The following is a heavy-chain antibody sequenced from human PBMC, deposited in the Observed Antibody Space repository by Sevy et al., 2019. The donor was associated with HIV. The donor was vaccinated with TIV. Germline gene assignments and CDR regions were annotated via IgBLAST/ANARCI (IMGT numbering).Heavy chain of an antibody. Sequence: GGSLRLSCAASGFTVSSNYMIWVRQAPGKGLEWVSVIYSGGSTYYADSVKGRFTISRDNSKNTLYLQMNSLRAEDTAVYYCARVKWDSYGFNYHYGMDVWGQGTTVTVSS. D-gene: IGHD5-18*01. CDR1: GFTVSSNY. V-gene: IGHV3-53*01. J-gene: IGHJ6*02. CDR3: ARVKWDSYGFNYHYGMDV. CDR2: IYSGGST.